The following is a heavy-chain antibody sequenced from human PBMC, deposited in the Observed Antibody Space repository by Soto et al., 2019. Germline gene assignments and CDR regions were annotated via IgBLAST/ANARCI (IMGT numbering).Heavy chain of an antibody. CDR2: ISAYNGNT. Sequence: ASVKVSSKASGYTITSYAMSSVRQAPRKGLEWMGWISAYNGNTNYAQKLQGRVTMTTDTSTSTAYMELRSLRSDDTAVYYCARDLYDYGDYYDCYVMDVWGQGTTVTVSS. CDR3: ARDLYDYGDYYDCYVMDV. V-gene: IGHV1-18*01. D-gene: IGHD4-17*01. J-gene: IGHJ6*02. CDR1: GYTITSYA.